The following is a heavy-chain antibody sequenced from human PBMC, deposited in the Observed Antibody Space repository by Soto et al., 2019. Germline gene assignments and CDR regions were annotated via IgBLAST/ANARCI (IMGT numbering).Heavy chain of an antibody. CDR3: AKDKRVAGYNWFDP. CDR1: GYTFTSYG. CDR2: ICTYNGNT. Sequence: GASVKVSCKASGYTFTSYGISWVRQAPGQGLEWMGWICTYNGNTNYAQKLQGRVTMTTDTSTSTAYMELRSVRSDDTAVYYSAKDKRVAGYNWFDPWGQGTLVTVSS. D-gene: IGHD6-19*01. J-gene: IGHJ5*02. V-gene: IGHV1-18*01.